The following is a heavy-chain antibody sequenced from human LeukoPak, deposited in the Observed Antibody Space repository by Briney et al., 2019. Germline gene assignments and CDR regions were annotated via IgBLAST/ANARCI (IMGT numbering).Heavy chain of an antibody. CDR2: IYSDGVT. CDR3: ARDRAEGTTWVEFDR. J-gene: IGHJ5*02. Sequence: GGSLRLSCAASGFIVNSYAMIWVRQAPGKGLAWVSLIYSDGVTQYADSVKGRFTISRDNSKNTLYLQMNSLRDEDTAVYFCARDRAEGTTWVEFDRWGQGTLVTVSS. D-gene: IGHD1-1*01. V-gene: IGHV3-66*02. CDR1: GFIVNSYA.